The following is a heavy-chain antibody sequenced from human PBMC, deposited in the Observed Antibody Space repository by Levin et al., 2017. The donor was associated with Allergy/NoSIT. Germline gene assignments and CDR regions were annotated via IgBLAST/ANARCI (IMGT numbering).Heavy chain of an antibody. CDR1: GGSISNYY. V-gene: IGHV4-59*01. Sequence: SESLSLNCTVSGGSISNYYWSWIRQPPGKGLEWLGYMFYSGSANYSPSLKSRVTMSVDTSKNVFSLKLTSVTAADTAVYYCARGGAPRPGYWGQGTLVTVSS. CDR2: MFYSGSA. D-gene: IGHD6-6*01. J-gene: IGHJ4*02. CDR3: ARGGAPRPGY.